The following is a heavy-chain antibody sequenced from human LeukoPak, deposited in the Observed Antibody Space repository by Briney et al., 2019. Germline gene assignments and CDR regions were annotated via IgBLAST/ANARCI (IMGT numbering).Heavy chain of an antibody. Sequence: GGSLRLSXAAAGFTVRSNYMSWVRQAPGKGLEWVSSISSGSTYIYYADLVKGRFTISRDNANSSLYLQMSSLRDEDTAVYYCARGSSSGLKSYYFDYWGQGTLVTVSS. CDR1: GFTVRSNY. D-gene: IGHD6-13*01. CDR2: ISSGSTYI. J-gene: IGHJ4*02. CDR3: ARGSSSGLKSYYFDY. V-gene: IGHV3-21*01.